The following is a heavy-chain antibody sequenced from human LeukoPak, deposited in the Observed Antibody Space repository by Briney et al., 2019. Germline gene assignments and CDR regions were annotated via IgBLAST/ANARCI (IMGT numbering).Heavy chain of an antibody. CDR1: GLTFSSHW. V-gene: IGHV3-74*01. CDR2: ITNDGSST. D-gene: IGHD3-3*01. CDR3: RGVPYASWSGPHYSDY. J-gene: IGHJ4*02. Sequence: GGSLRLSCAASGLTFSSHWMHWVRQAPGKGLVWVSRITNDGSSTTYADSVKGRFTISRDNAKNMLYLQVNSLRAEDTAVYCARGVPYASWSGPHYSDYWGQGTLVTVSS.